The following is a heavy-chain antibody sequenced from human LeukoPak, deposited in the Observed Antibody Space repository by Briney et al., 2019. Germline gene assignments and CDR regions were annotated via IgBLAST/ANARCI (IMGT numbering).Heavy chain of an antibody. V-gene: IGHV4-34*01. CDR3: ASFKYYDYVWGSYRESFDY. CDR1: GGSFSGYY. CDR2: INHSGST. J-gene: IGHJ4*02. D-gene: IGHD3-16*02. Sequence: SETLSLTCAVYGGSFSGYYWSWIRQPPGKGLEWIGEINHSGSTNYNPSLKSRVTISVDTSKNQFSLKLSSVTAADTTVYYCASFKYYDYVWGSYRESFDYWGQGTLVTVSS.